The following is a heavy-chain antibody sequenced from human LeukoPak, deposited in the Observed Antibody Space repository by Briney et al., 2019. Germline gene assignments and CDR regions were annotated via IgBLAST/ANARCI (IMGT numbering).Heavy chain of an antibody. CDR3: ATGRYGDYLDAFDI. CDR1: GYTFTGYY. V-gene: IGHV1-2*02. J-gene: IGHJ3*02. D-gene: IGHD4-17*01. Sequence: AASVKVSCKASGYTFTGYYMHWVRQAPGQGLEWMGWINPNSGGTNYAQKFQGRVTMTRDTSISTAYMELSRLRSDDTAVYYCATGRYGDYLDAFDIWGQGTMVTVSS. CDR2: INPNSGGT.